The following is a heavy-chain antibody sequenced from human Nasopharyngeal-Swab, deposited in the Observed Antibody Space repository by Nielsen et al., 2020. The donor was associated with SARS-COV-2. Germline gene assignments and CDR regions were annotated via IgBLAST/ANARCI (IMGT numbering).Heavy chain of an antibody. D-gene: IGHD5-18*01. V-gene: IGHV3-23*01. CDR1: GFTFSNYA. CDR2: ISGSVGST. J-gene: IGHJ4*02. CDR3: AKERKAMVSLAMGPDY. Sequence: GESLKISCAASGFTFSNYAMSWVRQAPGKGLEWVSSISGSVGSTYYADSVKGRFTISRDNSKNTLYLQMNSLRAEDTAVYYCAKERKAMVSLAMGPDYWGQGTLVTVSS.